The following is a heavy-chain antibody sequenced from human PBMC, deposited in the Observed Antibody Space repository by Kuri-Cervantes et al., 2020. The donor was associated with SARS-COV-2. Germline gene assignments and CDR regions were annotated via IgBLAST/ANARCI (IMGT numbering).Heavy chain of an antibody. CDR3: ARGIVVVVAAMGYFDY. CDR1: GYTFTSHG. D-gene: IGHD2-15*01. Sequence: VKISCKASGYTFTSHGISWVRQAPGQGLEWMGWISAYNGNTNYAQKLQGRVTMTTDTSTSTTYMELRSLRSDDTAVYYCARGIVVVVAAMGYFDYWGQGTLVTVSS. CDR2: ISAYNGNT. J-gene: IGHJ4*02. V-gene: IGHV1-18*01.